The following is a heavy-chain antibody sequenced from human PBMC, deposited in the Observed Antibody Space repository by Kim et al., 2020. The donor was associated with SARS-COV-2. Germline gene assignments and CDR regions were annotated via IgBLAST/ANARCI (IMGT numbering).Heavy chain of an antibody. Sequence: VRGRFTISRDNAKNALYLQMNSLRAEDTALYYCAKDIGAAGIYYYGMDVWGQGTTVTVSS. J-gene: IGHJ6*02. D-gene: IGHD6-13*01. CDR3: AKDIGAAGIYYYGMDV. V-gene: IGHV3-9*01.